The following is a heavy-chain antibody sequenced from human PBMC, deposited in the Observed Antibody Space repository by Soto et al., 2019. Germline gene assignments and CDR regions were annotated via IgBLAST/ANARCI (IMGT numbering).Heavy chain of an antibody. J-gene: IGHJ4*02. Sequence: QVQLQQWGAGLLKPSETLSLTCAVYGGSFSGYYWSWIRQPPGKGLEWIGEINHSGSTNYNPSLKSRVTISVHTSKNQFSLKLSSVTAADTAVYYCARARGRAAGIDYWGQGTLVTVSP. CDR2: INHSGST. CDR3: ARARGRAAGIDY. CDR1: GGSFSGYY. D-gene: IGHD6-13*01. V-gene: IGHV4-34*01.